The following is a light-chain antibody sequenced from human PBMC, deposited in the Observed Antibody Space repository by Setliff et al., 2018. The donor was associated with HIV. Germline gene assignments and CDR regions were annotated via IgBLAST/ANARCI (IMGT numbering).Light chain of an antibody. J-gene: IGKJ1*01. CDR3: QQYDTSPRT. V-gene: IGKV3D-20*01. Sequence: EIVLTQSPGTLSLSPGERATLSCRASQSVSSSYLAWYQQRPGLAPRLLIYDASSRATGIPDRFSGSGSGTDFTLTISRLEPEDFAVYYCQQYDTSPRTFGQGTKVDIK. CDR2: DAS. CDR1: QSVSSSY.